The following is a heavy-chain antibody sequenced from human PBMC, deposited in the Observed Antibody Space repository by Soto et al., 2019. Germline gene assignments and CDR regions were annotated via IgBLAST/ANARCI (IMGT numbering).Heavy chain of an antibody. D-gene: IGHD1-20*01. CDR2: IYHTLNT. CDR3: AGLQYTVVTDLEI. J-gene: IGHJ4*01. V-gene: IGHV4-59*11. Sequence: SETLSLTCSLSAVSIVIHFWILILHAPGKRPELVGYIYHTLNTNYNRALKSRVAISMHTSVCQLSLPLTSVTSSYPAISYSAGLQYTVVTDLEIWGQGTMVTISS. CDR1: AVSIVIHF.